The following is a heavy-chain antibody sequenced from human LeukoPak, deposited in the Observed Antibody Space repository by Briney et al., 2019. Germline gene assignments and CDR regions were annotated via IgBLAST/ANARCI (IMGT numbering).Heavy chain of an antibody. V-gene: IGHV4-39*07. J-gene: IGHJ4*02. Sequence: SETLSLTCTVSGGSISSSSYYWGWIRQPPGKGLEWIGSIYYSGSTSYNASLRSRVTMSVDTSKNQFSLKLSSVTAADTAVYYCVRDLGDYLSDYWGQGTLVTVSS. CDR1: GGSISSSSYY. CDR2: IYYSGST. D-gene: IGHD4-17*01. CDR3: VRDLGDYLSDY.